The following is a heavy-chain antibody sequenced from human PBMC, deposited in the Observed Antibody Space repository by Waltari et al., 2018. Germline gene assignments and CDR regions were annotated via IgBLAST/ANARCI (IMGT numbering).Heavy chain of an antibody. CDR1: GYTFTSYY. Sequence: QVQLVQSGAEVKKPGASVKVSCKASGYTFTSYYMHWVRQAPGQGLEWMGRIEPSCGSTSYAQKCQGRVTMTRDTSTSAVYMELSSRRSEDTAVYYCARDRKARRCYFYMDVWGKVTTVTVSS. CDR2: IEPSCGST. J-gene: IGHJ6*03. D-gene: IGHD2-8*01. V-gene: IGHV1-46*01. CDR3: ARDRKARRCYFYMDV.